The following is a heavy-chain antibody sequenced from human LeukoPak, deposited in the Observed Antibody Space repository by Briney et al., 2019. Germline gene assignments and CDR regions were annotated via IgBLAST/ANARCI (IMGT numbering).Heavy chain of an antibody. CDR2: IYYSGST. Sequence: SETLSLTCTVSGGSISSYYWSWIRQPPGKGLEWIGYIYYSGSTNYNPSLKSRVTISVDTSKNQFLLKLSLGTAADTALYYCAGGVEDSRSSGLGFWGQRTLVTVSS. V-gene: IGHV4-59*12. J-gene: IGHJ4*02. CDR1: GGSISSYY. D-gene: IGHD6-6*01. CDR3: AGGVEDSRSSGLGF.